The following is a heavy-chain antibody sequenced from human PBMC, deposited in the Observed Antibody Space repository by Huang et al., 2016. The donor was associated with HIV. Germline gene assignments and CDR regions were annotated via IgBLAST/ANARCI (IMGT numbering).Heavy chain of an antibody. V-gene: IGHV3-30-3*01. D-gene: IGHD5-12*01. CDR1: RFTFSNYA. CDR2: ISYDGSNK. CDR3: ARDLWLRDLYYYYYMDV. J-gene: IGHJ6*03. Sequence: QVQLVESGGGVVQPGRSLRLSCAASRFTFSNYAMHWVRQDPGKGLDWVAVISYDGSNKDYADSVKGRFTISRDNSKNTLYLQMNSLRAEDTAVYYCARDLWLRDLYYYYYMDVWGKGTTVTVSS.